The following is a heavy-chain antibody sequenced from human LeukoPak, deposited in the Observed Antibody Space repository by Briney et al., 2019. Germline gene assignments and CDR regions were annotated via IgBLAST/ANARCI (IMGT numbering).Heavy chain of an antibody. D-gene: IGHD6-19*01. Sequence: SQTLSLTCAISGDSVSSNSAARNWIRQSPSRGLEWLGRTYYRSKWYNDYAVSVKSRITINPDTSKNQFSLQLNSVTPEDTAVYYCARVGSSGWSPRYYFDYWGQGTLVTVSS. CDR1: GDSVSSNSAA. CDR2: TYYRSKWYN. CDR3: ARVGSSGWSPRYYFDY. J-gene: IGHJ4*02. V-gene: IGHV6-1*01.